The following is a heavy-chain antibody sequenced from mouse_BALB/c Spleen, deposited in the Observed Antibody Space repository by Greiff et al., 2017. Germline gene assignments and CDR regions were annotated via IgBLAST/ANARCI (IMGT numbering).Heavy chain of an antibody. J-gene: IGHJ3*01. Sequence: QVQLQQSGPGLVAPSQSLSITCTVSGFSLTSYGVHWVRQPPGKGLEWLGVIWAGGSTNYNSALMSRLSISKDNSKSQVFLKMNSLQTDDTAMYYCARSTMSTTGAYWGQGTLVTVSA. CDR1: GFSLTSYG. CDR3: ARSTMSTTGAY. D-gene: IGHD2-4*01. V-gene: IGHV2-9*02. CDR2: IWAGGST.